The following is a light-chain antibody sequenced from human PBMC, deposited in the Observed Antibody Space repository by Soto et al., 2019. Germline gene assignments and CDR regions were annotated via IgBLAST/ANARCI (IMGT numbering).Light chain of an antibody. Sequence: ALTQPPSASGSPGQSVTISCTGTSSDVGGYNFVSWYQHFPGKAPKLIIYEVTKRPSGVPDRFSGSKSGNTASLTVSGLQTDDEADYYCSSYGGSNNFVFGTGTKVTVL. CDR2: EVT. CDR3: SSYGGSNNFV. V-gene: IGLV2-8*01. CDR1: SSDVGGYNF. J-gene: IGLJ1*01.